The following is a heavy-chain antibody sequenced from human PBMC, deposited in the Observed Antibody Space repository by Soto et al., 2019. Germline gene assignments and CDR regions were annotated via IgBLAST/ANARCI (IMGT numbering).Heavy chain of an antibody. CDR3: AHRVLRTVFGLVTTTAIYFDF. CDR2: LYWDDDK. Sequence: QITLNESGPTVVRPTEPLTLTCRFSGFSLTTSGVGVRWIRQSPGKAPEWLALLYWDDDKRYSASLKSRLTITKDTSKNEVVLTVSDLDPTDTDTYYCAHRVLRTVFGLVTTTAIYFDFWGQGTPVAVSS. J-gene: IGHJ4*02. V-gene: IGHV2-5*02. D-gene: IGHD3-3*01. CDR1: GFSLTTSGVG.